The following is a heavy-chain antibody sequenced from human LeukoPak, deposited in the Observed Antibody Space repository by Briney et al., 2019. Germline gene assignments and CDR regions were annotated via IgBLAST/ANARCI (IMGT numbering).Heavy chain of an antibody. CDR3: YCDNGGYPVS. Sequence: GESLKISCKGSGYSFTSYWIGWVRQMPGKGLEWMAILYPGDSRTTYSPSCQDQVTISVDNSVSTAYLQWGSLRAPDTAPYYCYCDNGGYPVSWGQGTLVTVSS. J-gene: IGHJ5*02. V-gene: IGHV5-51*01. CDR2: LYPGDSRT. CDR1: GYSFTSYW. D-gene: IGHD3-22*01.